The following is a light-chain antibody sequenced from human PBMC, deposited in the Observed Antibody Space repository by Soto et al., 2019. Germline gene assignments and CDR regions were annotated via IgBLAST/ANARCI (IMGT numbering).Light chain of an antibody. CDR2: WAS. CDR3: QQYYSTPWA. Sequence: DIGMTQSPDSLAESLGERATINCKSSQSVLYSSNNKNYLAWYQQKPGQPPKLLIYWASTRESGVPDRFSDSGSGTDFTLTIRGLQAEDGAEYYYQQYYSTPWAFGQGTKVEVK. V-gene: IGKV4-1*01. J-gene: IGKJ1*01. CDR1: QSVLYSSNNKNY.